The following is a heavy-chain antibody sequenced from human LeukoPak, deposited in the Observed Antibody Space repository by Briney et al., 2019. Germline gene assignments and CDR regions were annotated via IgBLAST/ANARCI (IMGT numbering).Heavy chain of an antibody. D-gene: IGHD3-22*01. CDR1: GYTFTGYY. V-gene: IGHV1-2*02. CDR2: INPNSGGT. CDR3: ARGAFYYDNAFDI. Sequence: ASVKVSCKASGYTFTGYYMHWVRQAPGQGLEWMRWINPNSGGTNYAQKFQGRVTMTRDTYISTAYMELSRLRSDDTAVYYCARGAFYYDNAFDIWGQGTMVTVSS. J-gene: IGHJ3*02.